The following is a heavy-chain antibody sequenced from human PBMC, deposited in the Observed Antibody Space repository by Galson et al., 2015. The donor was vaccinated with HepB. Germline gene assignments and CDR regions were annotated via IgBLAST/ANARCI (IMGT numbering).Heavy chain of an antibody. Sequence: SLRLSCAASGFTFGDYAMSWVRQAPGEGLEWVGRIKSETDGETRDYAAPVKGRFTIARDDSKNTLYLQMNSLKTEDSAVYYCTTDLPFYDILTGYYRRGELDYWGQGTLVTVSS. J-gene: IGHJ4*02. CDR2: IKSETDGETR. D-gene: IGHD3-9*01. CDR3: TTDLPFYDILTGYYRRGELDY. V-gene: IGHV3-15*05. CDR1: GFTFGDYA.